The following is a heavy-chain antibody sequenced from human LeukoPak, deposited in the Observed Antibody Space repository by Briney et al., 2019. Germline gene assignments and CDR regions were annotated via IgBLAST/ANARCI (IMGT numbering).Heavy chain of an antibody. CDR2: IKQDGGEK. D-gene: IGHD3-22*01. V-gene: IGHV3-7*03. Sequence: KAGGSLRLSCAASGFTFSSYAMTWVRQAPGKGREGVANIKQDGGEKHYVDSVQGRFTISRDNAKNSLYLQMNSLRAEDTAVYYCARDVGYDSSGSYPYYFDYWGLGTLVTVSS. CDR3: ARDVGYDSSGSYPYYFDY. J-gene: IGHJ4*02. CDR1: GFTFSSYA.